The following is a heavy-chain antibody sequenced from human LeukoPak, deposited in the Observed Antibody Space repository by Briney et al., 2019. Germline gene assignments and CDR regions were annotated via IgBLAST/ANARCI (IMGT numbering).Heavy chain of an antibody. CDR1: GYTFTSYD. CDR3: ARDYDSGGYYYGGGAY. Sequence: ASVKVSCKASGYTFTSYDINWVRQATGQGLEWMGWMNPNSGNTGYAQKFQGRVTMTRNTSISTAYMELSSLRSEDTALYYCARDYDSGGYYYGGGAYWGQGTLVTVSS. D-gene: IGHD3-22*01. CDR2: MNPNSGNT. J-gene: IGHJ4*02. V-gene: IGHV1-8*01.